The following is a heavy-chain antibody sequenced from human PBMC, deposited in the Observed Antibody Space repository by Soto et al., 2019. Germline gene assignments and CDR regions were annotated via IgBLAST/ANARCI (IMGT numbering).Heavy chain of an antibody. CDR3: ARDSRRSGYFDPHPDYYYYGMDV. CDR2: IYYSGST. Sequence: PSETLSLTCTVSGGSISSGDYYWSWIRQPPGKGLEWIGYIYYSGSTYYNPSLKSRVTISVDTSKNQFSLKLSSVTAADTAVYYCARDSRRSGYFDPHPDYYYYGMDVCGQGTTVTVSS. J-gene: IGHJ6*02. CDR1: GGSISSGDYY. D-gene: IGHD3-3*01. V-gene: IGHV4-30-4*01.